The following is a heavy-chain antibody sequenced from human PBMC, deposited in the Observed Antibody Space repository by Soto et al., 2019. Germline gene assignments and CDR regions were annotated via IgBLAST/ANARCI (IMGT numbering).Heavy chain of an antibody. CDR2: ITYDGSNK. D-gene: IGHD1-7*01. J-gene: IGHJ4*02. V-gene: IGHV3-30*18. CDR1: GFNFDNYD. CDR3: AKDRVGGTFYTPLGF. Sequence: PGGSLRLSCQASGFNFDNYDMHWVRQAPGKGLEWVAVITYDGSNKYYADSVKGRFTISRDNSKDTLSLHLNTLKPEDTAVYHCAKDRVGGTFYTPLGFWGQGTRVTVSS.